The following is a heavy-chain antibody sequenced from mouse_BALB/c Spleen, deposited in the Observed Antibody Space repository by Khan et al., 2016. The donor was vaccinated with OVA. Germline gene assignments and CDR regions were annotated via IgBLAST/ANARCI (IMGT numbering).Heavy chain of an antibody. CDR2: INPSTAYT. CDR1: GYTFINYW. Sequence: VQLVESGAELAKPGASVKMSCKASGYTFINYWILWVKQRPGQGLEWIGYINPSTAYTEYNQNFKDKATLTADKSSRTAYMQLSSLTSEDSAVYYCARRGLRWDFDYWGQGTTLTVSS. D-gene: IGHD1-1*01. J-gene: IGHJ2*01. V-gene: IGHV1-7*01. CDR3: ARRGLRWDFDY.